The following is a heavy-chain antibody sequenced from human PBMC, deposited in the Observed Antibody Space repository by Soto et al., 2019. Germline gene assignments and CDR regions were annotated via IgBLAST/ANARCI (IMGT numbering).Heavy chain of an antibody. J-gene: IGHJ4*02. CDR2: IDPNDSYR. Sequence: PGESLKISCKGSGYSFTSYWISWVRQMPGKGLEWMGRIDPNDSYRNYSPSFEGHVTISIDKSSSTAYLQWSSLQASDTAMYYCARTEYTYGSPLDDWGQGTLVTVSS. D-gene: IGHD5-18*01. V-gene: IGHV5-10-1*01. CDR1: GYSFTSYW. CDR3: ARTEYTYGSPLDD.